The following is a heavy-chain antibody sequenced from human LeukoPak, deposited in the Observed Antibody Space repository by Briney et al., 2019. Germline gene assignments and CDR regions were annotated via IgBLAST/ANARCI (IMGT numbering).Heavy chain of an antibody. CDR2: ISGSGGST. V-gene: IGHV3-23*01. J-gene: IGHJ4*02. CDR1: GFTFSSYA. CDR3: AKSRGESRGASNY. Sequence: GGSLRLSCAASGFTFSSYAMSWVRQPPGKGLEWVSAISGSGGSTYYADSVKGRFTISRDSSKNTLYLQMNSLRAEDTAVYYCAKSRGESRGASNYWGQGTLVTVSS. D-gene: IGHD1-26*01.